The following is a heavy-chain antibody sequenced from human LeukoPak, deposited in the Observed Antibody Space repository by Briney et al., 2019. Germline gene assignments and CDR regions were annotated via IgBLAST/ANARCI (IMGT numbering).Heavy chain of an antibody. CDR1: GFTFDDYA. J-gene: IGHJ4*02. D-gene: IGHD6-13*01. Sequence: SLRLSCAASGFTFDDYAMHWVRQAPGKGLEWVSGISWNSGSIGYADSVKGRFTISRDNAKNSLYLQMNSLRAEDTALYYCAKDSLAAAGLDYWGQGTLVTVSS. CDR3: AKDSLAAAGLDY. V-gene: IGHV3-9*01. CDR2: ISWNSGSI.